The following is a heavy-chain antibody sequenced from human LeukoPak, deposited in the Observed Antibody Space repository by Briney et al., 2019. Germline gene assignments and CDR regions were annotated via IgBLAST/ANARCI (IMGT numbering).Heavy chain of an antibody. V-gene: IGHV7-4-1*02. Sequence: ASVKVSCKASGYTFTSYAMNWVQQAPGQGLEWMGWINTNTGNPTYAQGFTGRLDFSSDTSVSTAYLQISSLKAEDTAVYYCARDQEMSRFDIWGQGTMVTVSS. CDR1: GYTFTSYA. CDR2: INTNTGNP. J-gene: IGHJ3*02. CDR3: ARDQEMSRFDI. D-gene: IGHD5-24*01.